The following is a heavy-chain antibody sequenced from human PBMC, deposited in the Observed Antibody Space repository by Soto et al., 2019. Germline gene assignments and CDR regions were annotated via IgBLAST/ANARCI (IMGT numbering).Heavy chain of an antibody. CDR1: GYTFTGYY. CDR2: INPNSGGT. Sequence: ASVKVSCKASGYTFTGYYMHWVRQAPGQGLEWMGWINPNSGGTNYAQKFQGRVTMTRDTSISTAYMELSRLRSDDTAVYYCARVPTDYYGSGSRDYWGQGTLVTVPQ. CDR3: ARVPTDYYGSGSRDY. V-gene: IGHV1-2*02. D-gene: IGHD3-10*01. J-gene: IGHJ4*02.